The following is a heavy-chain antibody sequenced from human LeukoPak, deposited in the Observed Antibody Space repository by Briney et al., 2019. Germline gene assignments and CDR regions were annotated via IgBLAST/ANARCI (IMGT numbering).Heavy chain of an antibody. J-gene: IGHJ4*02. V-gene: IGHV4-39*01. Sequence: PSETLSLTCTVSGGSISSSSDYWGWIRQPPGKGLEWIGSIYYSGSTYYNPSLKSRVTISVDTSKNQFSLKLSSVTAADTAVYYCARHGRWELRYYFDYWGQGTLVTVSS. CDR3: ARHGRWELRYYFDY. D-gene: IGHD1-26*01. CDR2: IYYSGST. CDR1: GGSISSSSDY.